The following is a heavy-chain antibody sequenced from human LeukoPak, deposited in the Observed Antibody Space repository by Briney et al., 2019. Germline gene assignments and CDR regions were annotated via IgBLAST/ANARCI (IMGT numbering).Heavy chain of an antibody. J-gene: IGHJ4*02. CDR1: GFTFSSSS. D-gene: IGHD5-18*01. CDR3: AKERRRVDTAMVRSHHSEN. Sequence: GGSLRLSCAASGFTFSSSSMNWVRQTPGKGLEWVSSITGNGATTYYSDSVKGRFTISRDNSKNTLSLQMNSLRDEDTAVYFCAKERRRVDTAMVRSHHSENWGQGTLVTVSS. CDR2: ITGNGATT. V-gene: IGHV3-23*01.